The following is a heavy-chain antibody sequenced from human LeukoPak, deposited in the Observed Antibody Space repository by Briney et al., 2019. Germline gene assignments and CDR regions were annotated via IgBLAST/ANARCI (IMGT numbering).Heavy chain of an antibody. CDR2: IYYSGGT. J-gene: IGHJ5*02. D-gene: IGHD3-10*01. Sequence: SETLSLTCTVSGGSISSYYWSWIRQPPGKGLEWIGYIYYSGGTNYNPSLKSRVTISVDTSKNQFSLKLSSVTAADTAVYYCARQMVRGVSFDPWGQGTLVTVSS. CDR1: GGSISSYY. V-gene: IGHV4-59*08. CDR3: ARQMVRGVSFDP.